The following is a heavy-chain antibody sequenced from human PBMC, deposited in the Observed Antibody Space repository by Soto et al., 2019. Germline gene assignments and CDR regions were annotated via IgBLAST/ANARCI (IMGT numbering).Heavy chain of an antibody. V-gene: IGHV3-9*01. CDR2: ISWNSGSI. J-gene: IGHJ5*02. CDR1: GFTFDDYD. D-gene: IGHD6-13*01. Sequence: EVQLVESGGGLVQPGRSLRLSCAASGFTFDDYDMHWVRQAPGKGLEWVSGISWNSGSIGYADSVKGRFTISRDNAKNSLYRQMNSMRAEDTALYYCAKDQATGIAAAGLQPPWFAPWGQGTLVPVSS. CDR3: AKDQATGIAAAGLQPPWFAP.